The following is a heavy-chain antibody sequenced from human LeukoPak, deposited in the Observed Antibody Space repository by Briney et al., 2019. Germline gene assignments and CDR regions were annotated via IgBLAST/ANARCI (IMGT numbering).Heavy chain of an antibody. V-gene: IGHV3-30-3*02. CDR1: GFTFSSYA. Sequence: GGSLRLSCAASGFTFSSYAMHRVRQAPGKGLEWVVVISYDGSNKYYADSVKGRFTISRDNSKNTLYLQMNSLRAEDTAEYYCAKPLGSSWYYFDYWGQGTLVTVSS. CDR3: AKPLGSSWYYFDY. CDR2: ISYDGSNK. D-gene: IGHD6-13*01. J-gene: IGHJ4*02.